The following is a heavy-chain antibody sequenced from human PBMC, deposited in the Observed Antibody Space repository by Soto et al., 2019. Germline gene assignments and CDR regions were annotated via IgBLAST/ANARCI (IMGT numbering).Heavy chain of an antibody. CDR1: GFPLDDYS. CDR3: AKGRSYYYYYGVDV. V-gene: IGHV3-23*01. J-gene: IGHJ6*02. Sequence: GGSLRLSCAASGFPLDDYSMNGFRQAPGKGLEGVSDIIDSGGSTYYADSVKGRFTISRDNSKSTLYLQMNSLRAEDTALYYCAKGRSYYYYYGVDVWGQGTTVTVS. CDR2: IIDSGGST.